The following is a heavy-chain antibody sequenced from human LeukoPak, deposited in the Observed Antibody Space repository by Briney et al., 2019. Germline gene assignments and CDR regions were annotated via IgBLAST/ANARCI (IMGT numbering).Heavy chain of an antibody. D-gene: IGHD2-2*01. Sequence: SETLSLTCAVSGGSISSSNWWSWVRQPPGKGLEWIGEIYHSGSTNYNPSLKSRVTISVDKSKNQFSLKLNSVTAADTAVYYCARARLGYCNSTSCRSLWFDPWGQGTLVTVSS. J-gene: IGHJ5*02. V-gene: IGHV4-4*02. CDR2: IYHSGST. CDR3: ARARLGYCNSTSCRSLWFDP. CDR1: GGSISSSNW.